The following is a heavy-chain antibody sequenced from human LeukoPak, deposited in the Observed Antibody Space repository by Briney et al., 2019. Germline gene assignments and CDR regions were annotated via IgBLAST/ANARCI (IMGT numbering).Heavy chain of an antibody. J-gene: IGHJ4*02. Sequence: ASVKVSCKASGYTFTGYYMHWVRQAPGQGLEWMGWINPNSGGTNYAQKFQGWVTMTRDTSFSTAYMELSRLRSDDTAVYYCARGEIRYFDWLSFDYWGQGTLVTVSS. D-gene: IGHD3-9*01. V-gene: IGHV1-2*04. CDR3: ARGEIRYFDWLSFDY. CDR2: INPNSGGT. CDR1: GYTFTGYY.